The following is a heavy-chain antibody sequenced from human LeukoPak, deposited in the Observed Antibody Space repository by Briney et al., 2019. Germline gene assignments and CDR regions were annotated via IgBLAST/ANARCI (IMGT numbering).Heavy chain of an antibody. J-gene: IGHJ5*02. CDR3: ARRSSQKGSFDP. CDR1: GYSFSNYW. V-gene: IGHV5-51*01. D-gene: IGHD6-13*01. Sequence: GESLKISCKGFGYSFSNYWIGWVRQMPGKGLEWMGIIYPGDSDTKYSPSFQGQVTISADRAISTAYLQWSSLKASDTAMYYCARRSSQKGSFDPWRQGTLVTVSS. CDR2: IYPGDSDT.